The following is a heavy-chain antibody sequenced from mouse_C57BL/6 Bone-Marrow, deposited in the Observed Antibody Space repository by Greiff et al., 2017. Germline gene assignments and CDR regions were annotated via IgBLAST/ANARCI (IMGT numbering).Heavy chain of an antibody. J-gene: IGHJ3*01. CDR3: ARQHYGSRSWFAY. V-gene: IGHV1-50*01. CDR2: IDPSDSYT. Sequence: QVQLQQPGAELVKPGASVKLSCKASGYTFTSYWMQWVKQRPGQGLEWIGEIDPSDSYTNYNQKFKGKATLTVDTSSSTAYMQLSSLTSEDSAVYYCARQHYGSRSWFAYWGQGTLVTVSA. D-gene: IGHD1-1*01. CDR1: GYTFTSYW.